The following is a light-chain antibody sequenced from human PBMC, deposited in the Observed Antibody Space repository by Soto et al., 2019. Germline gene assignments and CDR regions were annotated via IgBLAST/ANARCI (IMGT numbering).Light chain of an antibody. CDR1: QSISDW. V-gene: IGKV1-5*03. CDR2: KAS. Sequence: DIQMTQSPSTLSASVGDRVTIACRASQSISDWLDWYQQKPGQAPKFLIYKASNLESGDPSRFSGSGSGTEFNVTISSLQPDDFATYYCQQYDTYPTTFGKGTKVEIK. CDR3: QQYDTYPTT. J-gene: IGKJ1*01.